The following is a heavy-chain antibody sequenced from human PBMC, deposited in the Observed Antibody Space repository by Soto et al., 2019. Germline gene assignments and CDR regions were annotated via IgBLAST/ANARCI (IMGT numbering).Heavy chain of an antibody. D-gene: IGHD1-1*01. CDR1: GFMFSNYD. Sequence: QVQLVESGGGVVQPGRSLRLSCAASGFMFSNYDLYWVRQAPGKGLEWVAVLSYDGTTQDYADSVKGRFTISRDNSKNILYLQMNTLRAEDTAVYYCATVERDAHMEEDYWGQGTLVTVSS. CDR2: LSYDGTTQ. CDR3: ATVERDAHMEEDY. V-gene: IGHV3-30*03. J-gene: IGHJ4*02.